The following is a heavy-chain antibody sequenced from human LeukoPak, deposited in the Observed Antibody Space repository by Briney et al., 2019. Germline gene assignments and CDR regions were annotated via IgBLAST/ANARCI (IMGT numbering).Heavy chain of an antibody. D-gene: IGHD3-22*01. V-gene: IGHV3-30-3*01. CDR3: ARDPTYYYDSSGYYYPIFDY. CDR2: ISYDGSNK. J-gene: IGHJ4*02. Sequence: PGGSLRLSCAASGFTFSSYAMHWVRQAPGKGLEWVAVISYDGSNKCYADSVKGRFTISRDNSKNTLYLQMNSLRAEDTAVYYCARDPTYYYDSSGYYYPIFDYWGQGTLVTVSS. CDR1: GFTFSSYA.